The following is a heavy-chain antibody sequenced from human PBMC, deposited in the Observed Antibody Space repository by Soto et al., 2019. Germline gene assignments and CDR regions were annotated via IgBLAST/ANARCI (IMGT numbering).Heavy chain of an antibody. J-gene: IGHJ6*02. D-gene: IGHD6-13*01. CDR3: ARGERVAAAGTMGYYYYGMDV. Sequence: KPSETLSLTCTVSGGSISSGGYYWSWIRQHPGKGLEWVGYIYYSGSTYYNPSLKSRVTISVDTSKNQFSLKLSSVTAADTAVYYCARGERVAAAGTMGYYYYGMDVWGQGTTVTVSS. CDR1: GGSISSGGYY. CDR2: IYYSGST. V-gene: IGHV4-31*03.